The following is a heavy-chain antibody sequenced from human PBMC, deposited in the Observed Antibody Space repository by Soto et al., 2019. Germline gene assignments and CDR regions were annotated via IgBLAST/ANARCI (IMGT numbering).Heavy chain of an antibody. CDR3: ARKRNTVAGLLLDY. CDR1: GGSISSGGYY. Sequence: PSETLSLTCTVSGGSISSGGYYWSWIRQHPGKGLEWIGYIYYSGSTYYNPSLKSRVTISVDTSKNQFSLKLSSVTAADTAVYYCARKRNTVAGLLLDYWGQGTLVTVSS. V-gene: IGHV4-31*03. D-gene: IGHD6-19*01. CDR2: IYYSGST. J-gene: IGHJ4*02.